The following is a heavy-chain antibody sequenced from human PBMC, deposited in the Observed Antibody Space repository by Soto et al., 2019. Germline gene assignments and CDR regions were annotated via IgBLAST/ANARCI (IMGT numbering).Heavy chain of an antibody. V-gene: IGHV3-23*01. J-gene: IGHJ4*02. CDR3: AKFSYDSSGYLFDY. CDR2: ISSGGSST. Sequence: GGSLRLSCAASGFTFSRYAMSWVRQAPGKGLEWVSAISSGGSSTYYADSVKGRFTISRGNSKNTLYLQMNSLRAEDTAVYYCAKFSYDSSGYLFDYWGQGTLVTVSS. CDR1: GFTFSRYA. D-gene: IGHD3-22*01.